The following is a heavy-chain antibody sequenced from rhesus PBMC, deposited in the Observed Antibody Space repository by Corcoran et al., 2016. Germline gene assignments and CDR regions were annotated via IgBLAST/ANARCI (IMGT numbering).Heavy chain of an antibody. J-gene: IGHJ4*01. CDR1: GFSISTSGTG. Sequence: VTLKESGPALVKPTPTLTLTCTFSGFSISTSGTGVGWIRQPPGKALEWLASIYWNDSKYYSTALKSRLTISKDTSKNQLVLTMTNMDPVDTATYDCARGSYSSGWYDYWGQGVLVTVSS. CDR3: ARGSYSSGWYDY. V-gene: IGHV2-95*01. D-gene: IGHD6-31*01. CDR2: IYWNDSK.